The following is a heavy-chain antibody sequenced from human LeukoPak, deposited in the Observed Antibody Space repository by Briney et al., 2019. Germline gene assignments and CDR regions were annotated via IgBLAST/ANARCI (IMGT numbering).Heavy chain of an antibody. J-gene: IGHJ4*02. CDR2: IYYSGST. V-gene: IGHV4-39*07. D-gene: IGHD2-2*01. CDR1: GGSISSSSYY. Sequence: SETLSLTCTVSGGSISSSSYYWGWIRQPPGKGLEWIGSIYYSGSTYYNPSLKSRVTISVDTSKNQFSLKLSSVTAADTAVYYCARVVVVPAAMDYWGQGTLVTVSS. CDR3: ARVVVVPAAMDY.